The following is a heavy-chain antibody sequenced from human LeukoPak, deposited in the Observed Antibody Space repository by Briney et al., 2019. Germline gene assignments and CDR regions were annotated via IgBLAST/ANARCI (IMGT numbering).Heavy chain of an antibody. Sequence: EASVKVSCKASGYTFTGYYMHWVRQAPGQGLEWMGRINPNSGGTNYAQNFEGRVTMTRDTSISTAYMELTRLRSDDTAMYYCARTYYDTLRGSRGDYWGQGTLVTVSS. CDR3: ARTYYDTLRGSRGDY. CDR1: GYTFTGYY. CDR2: INPNSGGT. V-gene: IGHV1-2*06. D-gene: IGHD3-9*01. J-gene: IGHJ4*02.